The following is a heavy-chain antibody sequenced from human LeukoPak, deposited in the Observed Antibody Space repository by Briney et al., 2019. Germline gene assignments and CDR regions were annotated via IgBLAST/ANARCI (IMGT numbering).Heavy chain of an antibody. J-gene: IGHJ4*02. CDR2: IYYSGST. D-gene: IGHD1-26*01. CDR3: ARLRLVGATGWDY. V-gene: IGHV4-39*01. Sequence: SETLSLTCTVSGGSISSSSYYWGWIRQPPGKGLEWIGSIYYSGSTYYNPSLKSRVTISVDTSKNQLSLKLSSVTAADTAVYYCARLRLVGATGWDYWGQGTLVTVSS. CDR1: GGSISSSSYY.